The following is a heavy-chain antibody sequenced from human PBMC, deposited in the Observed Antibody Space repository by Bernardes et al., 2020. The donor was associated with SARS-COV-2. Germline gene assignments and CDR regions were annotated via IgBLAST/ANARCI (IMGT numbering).Heavy chain of an antibody. Sequence: ASVKVSCMPSGYVFTTFFLQWVRQVPGQGPEWMAWISPNSGDTHYSKKFQGRLTVTRDTSIDTAYMELTNLTSDDTAVYYCTRSRSYYSDHWGQGTLVTVSS. CDR1: GYVFTTFF. V-gene: IGHV1-2*02. CDR2: ISPNSGDT. J-gene: IGHJ4*02. CDR3: TRSRSYYSDH. D-gene: IGHD3-10*01.